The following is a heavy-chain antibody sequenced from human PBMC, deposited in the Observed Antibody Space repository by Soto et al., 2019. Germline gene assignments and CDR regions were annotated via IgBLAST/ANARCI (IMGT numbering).Heavy chain of an antibody. V-gene: IGHV1-69*13. CDR3: AREAPGNYYDSSGSYSP. CDR1: GGTFSSYA. J-gene: IGHJ5*02. D-gene: IGHD3-22*01. CDR2: IIPIFGTA. Sequence: SVKVSCKASGGTFSSYAISWVRQAPGQGLEWMGGIIPIFGTANYAQKFQGRVTITADESTSTAYMELSSLRSEDTAVYYCAREAPGNYYDSSGSYSPWGQGTLVTVSS.